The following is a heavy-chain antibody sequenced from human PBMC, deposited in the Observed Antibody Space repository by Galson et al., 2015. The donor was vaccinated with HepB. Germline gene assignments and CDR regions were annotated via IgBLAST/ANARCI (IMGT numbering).Heavy chain of an antibody. CDR2: ISYDGSNK. CDR3: ARWDCSSTSCYAFDY. J-gene: IGHJ4*02. D-gene: IGHD2-2*01. CDR1: GFTFSSYA. V-gene: IGHV3-30*04. Sequence: SLRLSCAASGFTFSSYAMHWVRQAPGKGLEWVAVISYDGSNKYYADSVKGRFTISRDNSKNTLYLQMNSLRAEDTAVYYCARWDCSSTSCYAFDYWGQGTLVTVSS.